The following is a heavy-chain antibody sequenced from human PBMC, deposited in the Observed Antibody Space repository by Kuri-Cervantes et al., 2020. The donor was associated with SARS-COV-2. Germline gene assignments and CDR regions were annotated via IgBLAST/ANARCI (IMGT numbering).Heavy chain of an antibody. CDR2: ISYDGSNK. CDR3: ARDPTVTTFYYYYGMDV. Sequence: LSLTCAASGFTFSSYAMHWVRQAPGKGLEWVAVISYDGSNKYYADSVKGRFTISRDNSKNTLYLQMNSLRAEDTAVYYCARDPTVTTFYYYYGMDVWGQGTTVTVSS. D-gene: IGHD4-17*01. V-gene: IGHV3-30-3*01. J-gene: IGHJ6*02. CDR1: GFTFSSYA.